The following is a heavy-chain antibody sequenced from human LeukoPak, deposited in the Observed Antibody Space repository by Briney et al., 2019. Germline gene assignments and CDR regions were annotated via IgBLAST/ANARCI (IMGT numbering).Heavy chain of an antibody. CDR1: GFTFHSAW. V-gene: IGHV3-15*01. J-gene: IGHJ4*02. D-gene: IGHD3-22*01. Sequence: GGSLRISXAASGFTFHSAWMSWVRQAPGKGLEWVGRIKSKTYGGTTEYAAPVKGRFTFSRDDSKNTLYLQMNSLKTEDTAMYFCTTLGLSGYYDNSGYYYFDYWGQGTLVTVSS. CDR3: TTLGLSGYYDNSGYYYFDY. CDR2: IKSKTYGGTT.